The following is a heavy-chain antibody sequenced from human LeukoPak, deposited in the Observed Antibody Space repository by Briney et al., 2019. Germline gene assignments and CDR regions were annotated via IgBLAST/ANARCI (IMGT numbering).Heavy chain of an antibody. J-gene: IGHJ3*02. V-gene: IGHV3-23*01. CDR2: ISGSGGST. Sequence: GGSLRLSCAASGFTFSSYAMSWVRQAPGKGLEWVSAISGSGGSTYYADSVKGRFTISRDNSKNTLYLQMNSLRAEDTAVYYCATNTVTIFGVVNDAFDIWGQGTMVTVSS. CDR1: GFTFSSYA. D-gene: IGHD3-3*01. CDR3: ATNTVTIFGVVNDAFDI.